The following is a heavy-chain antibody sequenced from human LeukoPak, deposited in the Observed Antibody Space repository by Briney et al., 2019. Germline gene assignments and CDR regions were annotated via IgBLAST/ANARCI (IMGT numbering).Heavy chain of an antibody. CDR3: AKGNHPYGSGSYYPYYFDY. Sequence: GGSLRLSCAASGFTFSSYEMNWVRQAPGKGLEWVSYISSSGSTIYYADSVKGRFTISRDNSKNTLYLQMNSLRAEDTAVYYCAKGNHPYGSGSYYPYYFDYWGQGTLDTVSS. CDR1: GFTFSSYE. V-gene: IGHV3-48*03. CDR2: ISSSGSTI. D-gene: IGHD3-10*01. J-gene: IGHJ4*02.